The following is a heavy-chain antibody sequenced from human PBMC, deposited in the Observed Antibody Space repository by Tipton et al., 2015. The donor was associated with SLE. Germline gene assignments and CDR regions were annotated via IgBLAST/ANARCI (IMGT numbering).Heavy chain of an antibody. CDR2: IYYSGST. Sequence: GLVKPSETLSLTRTVSGGSISSYYWSWIRQPPGKGLEWIGYIYYSGSTNYNHSLKSRVTISVDTSKNQFSLKLSSVTAADTAVYYCAGTDETGGSPIVATTRVDYWGQGTLVTVSS. D-gene: IGHD5-12*01. CDR3: AGTDETGGSPIVATTRVDY. V-gene: IGHV4-59*08. CDR1: GGSISSYY. J-gene: IGHJ4*02.